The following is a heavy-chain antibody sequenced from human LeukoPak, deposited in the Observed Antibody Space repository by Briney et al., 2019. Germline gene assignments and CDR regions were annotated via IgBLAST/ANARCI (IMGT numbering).Heavy chain of an antibody. CDR1: GGTFSSYA. V-gene: IGHV1-69*05. CDR3: ARVPVVPAATYYYYYMDV. CDR2: IIPIFGTA. D-gene: IGHD2-2*01. J-gene: IGHJ6*03. Sequence: ASVKVSCKASGGTFSSYAISWVRQAPGQGLEWMGGIIPIFGTANYAQKFQGRVTITTDESTSTAYMELSSLRSEDTAVYYCARVPVVPAATYYYYYMDVWGKGTTVTVSS.